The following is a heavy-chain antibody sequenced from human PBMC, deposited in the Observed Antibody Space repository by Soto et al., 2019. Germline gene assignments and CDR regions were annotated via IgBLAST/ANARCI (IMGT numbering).Heavy chain of an antibody. J-gene: IGHJ4*02. V-gene: IGHV1-69*02. CDR2: IFPLTDIP. Sequence: QVQRVQSGTEVKKPGSSVKVSCKASGGTFRNYPINWVRQAPGQGLEWMGSIFPLTDIPDYAQNFQARLTISADKSTSTAYMELSSLTSDDTAMDFCARGPLVVLNYFESWGQGTLVTVSS. CDR3: ARGPLVVLNYFES. CDR1: GGTFRNYP.